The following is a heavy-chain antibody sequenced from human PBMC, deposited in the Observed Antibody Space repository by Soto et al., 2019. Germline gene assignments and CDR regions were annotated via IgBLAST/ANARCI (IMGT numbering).Heavy chain of an antibody. V-gene: IGHV1-2*02. CDR2: INPNSGGT. Sequence: ASLKVSCKASGYTFTGYYMHWVRQAPGQGLEWMGWINPNSGGTKYAQKFQGRVTMARDTSITTACMEFSRLTSDDAAVYFCARVVGSKNLDIWSDYYTTEPQSYFDYWGQGTLVTV. J-gene: IGHJ4*02. CDR3: ARVVGSKNLDIWSDYYTTEPQSYFDY. CDR1: GYTFTGYY. D-gene: IGHD3-3*01.